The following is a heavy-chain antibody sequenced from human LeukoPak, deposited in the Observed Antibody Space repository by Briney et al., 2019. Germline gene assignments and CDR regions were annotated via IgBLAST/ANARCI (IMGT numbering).Heavy chain of an antibody. J-gene: IGHJ4*02. CDR1: GFTFSSYA. CDR3: ARDRGSWDFDY. Sequence: GGSLRLSCAASGFTFSSYAMHWVRQAPGKGLEWVAVISYDGSNKYYADSVKGRFTISRDNSKNTLYLQMNSLRAEDTAVYYCARDRGSWDFDYWGQGTLVTVSS. V-gene: IGHV3-30-3*01. CDR2: ISYDGSNK. D-gene: IGHD1-26*01.